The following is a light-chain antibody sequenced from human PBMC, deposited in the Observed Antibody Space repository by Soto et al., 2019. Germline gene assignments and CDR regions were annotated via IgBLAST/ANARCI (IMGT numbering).Light chain of an antibody. Sequence: EIVLTQSPATLSLSPGERATLSCRASQSVSSYLAWYQQKPGQAPRLLIYDASNRATGIPARFSGSGSGTDFTLTISRLEPEGFAVYYCQHRSNWPLTFGGGPKVEIK. CDR3: QHRSNWPLT. J-gene: IGKJ4*01. CDR2: DAS. V-gene: IGKV3-11*01. CDR1: QSVSSY.